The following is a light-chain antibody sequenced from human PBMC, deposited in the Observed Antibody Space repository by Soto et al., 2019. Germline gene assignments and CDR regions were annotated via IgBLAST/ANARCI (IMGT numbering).Light chain of an antibody. CDR2: GAS. V-gene: IGKV3-15*01. CDR3: QQYFNWPLTWT. CDR1: QSIRTN. Sequence: EIVLTQSPATLSVFAGGTVTLSCRASQSIRTNVAWYQQIPGQAPRLLVYGASTRATGVPARFSGSGSGIEFTLTISSLQSEDSAFYYCQQYFNWPLTWTFGPGTKVQIK. J-gene: IGKJ3*01.